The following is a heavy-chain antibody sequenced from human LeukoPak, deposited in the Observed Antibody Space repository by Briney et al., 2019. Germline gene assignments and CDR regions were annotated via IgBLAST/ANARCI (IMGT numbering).Heavy chain of an antibody. CDR1: GFTFSSYG. Sequence: GGSLRLSCAASGFTFSSYGMHWVRQAPGKGLEWVAVIWYDGSNKYYADSVKGRFTISRDNSKNTLYLQMNSLRAEDTAVYYCARPRLRNYYGSGSYWFDPWGQGTLVTVSS. D-gene: IGHD3-10*01. CDR3: ARPRLRNYYGSGSYWFDP. CDR2: IWYDGSNK. V-gene: IGHV3-33*01. J-gene: IGHJ5*02.